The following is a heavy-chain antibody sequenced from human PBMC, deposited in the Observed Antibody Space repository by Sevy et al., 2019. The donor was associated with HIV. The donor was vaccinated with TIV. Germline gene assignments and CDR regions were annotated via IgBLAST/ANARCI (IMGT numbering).Heavy chain of an antibody. CDR3: ATTKDYYDSSGYPVDY. CDR1: GYTLAGFS. Sequence: ASVKVSCKVTGYTLAGFSMHWVRQTPGKGLEWMGTFDPEDGETIYAQKFQGRVIMTESTSADTDHIDMSSLTSEDTAVYYCATTKDYYDSSGYPVDYWGQGTLVTVSS. V-gene: IGHV1-24*01. D-gene: IGHD3-22*01. CDR2: FDPEDGET. J-gene: IGHJ4*02.